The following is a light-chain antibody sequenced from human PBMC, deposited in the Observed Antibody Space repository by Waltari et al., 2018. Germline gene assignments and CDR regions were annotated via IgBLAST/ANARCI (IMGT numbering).Light chain of an antibody. V-gene: IGKV1-39*01. CDR1: QSISSY. Sequence: DIQMTQSPSSLSASVGDRVTITCRASQSISSYLNWYQQKPGKAPKLLIYAASSLQSGVPSRFSGGGSGTEFTLTISSLQPDDCATYYCQHYDSYSATFGRGTKVEIK. CDR2: AAS. CDR3: QHYDSYSAT. J-gene: IGKJ4*02.